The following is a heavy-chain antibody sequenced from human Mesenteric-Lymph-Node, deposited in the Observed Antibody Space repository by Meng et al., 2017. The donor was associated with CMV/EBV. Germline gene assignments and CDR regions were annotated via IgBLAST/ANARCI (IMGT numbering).Heavy chain of an antibody. CDR2: IIPIFGTA. Sequence: FTSYAMNWVRQAPGQGLEWMGWIIPIFGTANYAQKFQGRVTITADESTSTAYMELSSLRSEDTAVYYCARDPYCSSTSCYDGEYFQHWGQGTLVTVSS. J-gene: IGHJ1*01. D-gene: IGHD2-2*01. V-gene: IGHV1-69*01. CDR1: FTSYA. CDR3: ARDPYCSSTSCYDGEYFQH.